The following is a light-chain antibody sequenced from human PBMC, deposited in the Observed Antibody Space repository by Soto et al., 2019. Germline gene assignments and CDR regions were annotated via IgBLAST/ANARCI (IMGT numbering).Light chain of an antibody. J-gene: IGKJ5*01. CDR1: QSISSY. CDR2: AAS. Sequence: DIRMTHAPASLSASVGDGVSSACRASQSISSYLNWYQQKPGKAPKLLIYAASSSQSGVPSRFSGSGSGTDFTLTISSLQPEDFATYYCQQSYSTPTFGQGTRLEIK. V-gene: IGKV1-39*01. CDR3: QQSYSTPT.